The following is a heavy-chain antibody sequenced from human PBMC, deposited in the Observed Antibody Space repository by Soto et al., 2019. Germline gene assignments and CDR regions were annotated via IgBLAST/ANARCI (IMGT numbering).Heavy chain of an antibody. CDR3: ARNMDYYYGRGSGNGHGV. CDR2: INPKFGDT. J-gene: IGHJ6*02. Sequence: QVRLVQSGAEVKEPGDSVRVSCEASGYTFTAYHIHWVRQAPGRGLEWMGWINPKFGDTGYAQDFQGRVSRTSDMSISTVYIELSRLTSDDTAIYYCARNMDYYYGRGSGNGHGVWGQGTTVTVFS. D-gene: IGHD3-10*02. V-gene: IGHV1-2*02. CDR1: GYTFTAYH.